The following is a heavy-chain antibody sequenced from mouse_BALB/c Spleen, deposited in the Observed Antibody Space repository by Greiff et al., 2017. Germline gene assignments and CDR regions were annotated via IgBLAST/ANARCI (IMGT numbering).Heavy chain of an antibody. CDR3: AREENGYYEYFDV. CDR1: GFNIKDTY. Sequence: VQLQQSGAELVKPGASVKLSCTASGFNIKDTYMHWVKQRPEQGLEWIGRIDPANGNTKYDPKFQGKATITADTSSNTAYLQLSSLTSEDTAVYYCAREENGYYEYFDVWGAGTTVTVSS. D-gene: IGHD2-3*01. J-gene: IGHJ1*01. CDR2: IDPANGNT. V-gene: IGHV14-3*02.